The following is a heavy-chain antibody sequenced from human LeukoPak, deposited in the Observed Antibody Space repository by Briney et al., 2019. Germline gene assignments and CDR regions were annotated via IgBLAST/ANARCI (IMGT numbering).Heavy chain of an antibody. Sequence: PSEPRPLTSTGSGGSVGSGSYYWSWIRQSPGKRLNWMGYIYYGGNIYFFFSSRRRHTISVDTSKSQFSLKLSSVTAADTAVYFCARFWSGYPQNWLDPWGQGTLVTVSS. V-gene: IGHV4-30-4*01. J-gene: IGHJ5*02. D-gene: IGHD3-3*01. CDR3: ARFWSGYPQNWLDP. CDR1: GGSVGSGSYY. CDR2: IYYGGNI.